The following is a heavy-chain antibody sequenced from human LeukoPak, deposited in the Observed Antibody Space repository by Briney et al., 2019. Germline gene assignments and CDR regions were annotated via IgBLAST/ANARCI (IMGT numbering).Heavy chain of an antibody. Sequence: GGSLRLSCAASGFTFSDYYMSWIRQAPGKGLEWVSYISSSGSTIYYADSVKGRFTISRDNAKNSLYLQMNSLRAEDTAVYYCARDLTYSSGWYELDYGGQGTLVTVSS. CDR3: ARDLTYSSGWYELDY. CDR2: ISSSGSTI. D-gene: IGHD6-19*01. CDR1: GFTFSDYY. V-gene: IGHV3-11*04. J-gene: IGHJ4*02.